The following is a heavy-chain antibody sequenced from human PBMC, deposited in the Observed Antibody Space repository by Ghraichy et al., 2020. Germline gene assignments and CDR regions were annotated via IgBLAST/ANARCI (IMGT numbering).Heavy chain of an antibody. J-gene: IGHJ4*02. CDR2: MSQHGTEQ. D-gene: IGHD1-14*01. CDR3: ARDLPDPCIQPFDY. CDR1: GFTFSQFW. Sequence: GGSLRLSCAASGFTFSQFWMYWVRQAPGKGLEWVAKMSQHGTEQYYVDSVKGRFTISRENAKNSMYLQMNSLRAEDTAVYYCARDLPDPCIQPFDYWGRGTLVTVSS. V-gene: IGHV3-7*01.